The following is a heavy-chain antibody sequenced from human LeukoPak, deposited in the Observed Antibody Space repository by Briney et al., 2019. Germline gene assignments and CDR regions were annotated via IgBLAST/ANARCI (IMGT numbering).Heavy chain of an antibody. CDR2: ISSNGGST. Sequence: GGSLRLSCAASGFTFSTYALHWVRQAPGKGLEYVSAISSNGGSTYYANSVKGRFTISRDNSKNTLYLQMGSLRAEDMAVYYCARDSAGGNGGVYFDYWGQGTLVTVCS. J-gene: IGHJ4*02. D-gene: IGHD4-23*01. V-gene: IGHV3-64*01. CDR1: GFTFSTYA. CDR3: ARDSAGGNGGVYFDY.